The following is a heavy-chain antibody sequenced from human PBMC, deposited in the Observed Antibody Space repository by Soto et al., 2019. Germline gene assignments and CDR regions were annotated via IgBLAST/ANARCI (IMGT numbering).Heavy chain of an antibody. V-gene: IGHV3-21*01. CDR1: GFTFSSYI. D-gene: IGHD2-21*01. Sequence: PGGSLRLSCAASGFTFSSYIMNWVRQAPGKGLEWVSSISSSSSYIYYADSVKGRFTISRDNAKNSLYLQMNSLRAEDTAVYYCAAGESNNWFDPWGQGTLVTVSS. CDR3: AAGESNNWFDP. CDR2: ISSSSSYI. J-gene: IGHJ5*02.